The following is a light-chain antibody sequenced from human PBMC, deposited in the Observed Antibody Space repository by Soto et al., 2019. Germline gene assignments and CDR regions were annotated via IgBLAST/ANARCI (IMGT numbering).Light chain of an antibody. J-gene: IGLJ2*01. CDR3: SSYTSSATVV. V-gene: IGLV2-14*03. CDR1: SSDVGGYNY. CDR2: DVN. Sequence: QSVLTQPASVSGSPGQSITISCTGTSSDVGGYNYVSWYQQQHPGKAPKLMIYDVNNRPSGVSNRFSGSKSGNTASLTISGLQAEDEADYYCSSYTSSATVVFGGGTKLTVL.